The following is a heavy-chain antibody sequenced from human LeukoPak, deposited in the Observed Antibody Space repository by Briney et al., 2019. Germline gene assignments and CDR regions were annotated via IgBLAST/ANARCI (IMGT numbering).Heavy chain of an antibody. CDR3: ARGGSDGSGSYYNALTPFDY. D-gene: IGHD3-10*01. V-gene: IGHV1-18*01. CDR1: AYTFTSYG. CDR2: ISAYDGNT. J-gene: IGHJ4*02. Sequence: VASVKVSCKASAYTFTSYGISWVRQAPGQGLEWMGWISAYDGNTKYAQKLQGRVTMTTDTSTSTAYMELRSLRFGDTAVYYCARGGSDGSGSYYNALTPFDYWGQGTLVTVSS.